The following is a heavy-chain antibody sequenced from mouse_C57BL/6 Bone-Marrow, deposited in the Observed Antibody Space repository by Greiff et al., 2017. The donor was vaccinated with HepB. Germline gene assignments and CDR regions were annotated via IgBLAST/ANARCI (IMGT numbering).Heavy chain of an antibody. CDR3: ARSGTTVVDWYFDV. J-gene: IGHJ1*03. CDR1: GYTFTDYY. CDR2: IFPGSGST. D-gene: IGHD1-1*01. V-gene: IGHV1-75*01. Sequence: QVQLQQPGAELVKPGASVKMSCKASGYTFTDYYINWVKQRPGQGLEWIGWIFPGSGSTYYNEKFKGKATLTVDKSSSTAYMLLSSLTSEDSAVYFCARSGTTVVDWYFDVWGTGTTVTVSS.